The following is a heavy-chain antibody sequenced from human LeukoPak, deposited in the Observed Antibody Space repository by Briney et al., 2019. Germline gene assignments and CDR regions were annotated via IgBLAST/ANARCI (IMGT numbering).Heavy chain of an antibody. CDR1: GFPFSTFL. CDR2: LSGDGSDT. CDR3: TKGGHGDY. D-gene: IGHD2-21*02. J-gene: IGHJ4*02. V-gene: IGHV3-23*01. Sequence: PGGSLRLSCQASGFPFSTFLMSWVRQAPGKGLEWVSTLSGDGSDTYYADSVKGRFTISRDTSKNTLFLQMNSLRVDDTAIYYCTKGGHGDYWGQGTMVTVSS.